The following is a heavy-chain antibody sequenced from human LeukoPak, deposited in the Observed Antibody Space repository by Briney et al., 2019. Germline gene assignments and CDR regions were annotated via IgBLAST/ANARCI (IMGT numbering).Heavy chain of an antibody. CDR3: ARALKAFDC. V-gene: IGHV3-21*01. CDR2: ISSGGHYI. J-gene: IGHJ4*02. Sequence: GGSLRLSCAASGGTFSSYNMHWARQAPGKGLEWVSSISSGGHYIYYADSVKGRFTVSRDNAKNSLYLQVNSLRAEDTAVYYCARALKAFDCWGQGTLVTVSS. CDR1: GGTFSSYN.